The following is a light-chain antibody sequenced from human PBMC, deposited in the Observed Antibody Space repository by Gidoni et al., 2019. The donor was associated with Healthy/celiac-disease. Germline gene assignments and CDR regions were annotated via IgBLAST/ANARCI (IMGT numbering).Light chain of an antibody. V-gene: IGKV1D-13*01. J-gene: IGKJ4*01. CDR3: QQFNNYPS. CDR1: QGISSA. Sequence: AIQFTQSPSSLSASVGDRVTITCRASQGISSALAWYQQKPGKAPKLLIYDASSLESGVPSRFSGSGSGTDFTLTISSLQPEYFATYYCQQFNNYPSFGGGTKVQIK. CDR2: DAS.